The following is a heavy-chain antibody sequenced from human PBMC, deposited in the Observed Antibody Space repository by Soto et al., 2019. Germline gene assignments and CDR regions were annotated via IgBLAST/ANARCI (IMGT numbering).Heavy chain of an antibody. CDR3: ARESYYDSSGYYNGFDY. Sequence: PGGSLRLSCAASGFTFSSYEMNWVRQAPGQGLEWVSYISSSGSTIYYADSVKDRFTISRDNAKNSLYLQMNSMRAENTAVYYCARESYYDSSGYYNGFDYWGQGTLVTVSS. CDR2: ISSSGSTI. D-gene: IGHD3-22*01. J-gene: IGHJ4*02. V-gene: IGHV3-48*03. CDR1: GFTFSSYE.